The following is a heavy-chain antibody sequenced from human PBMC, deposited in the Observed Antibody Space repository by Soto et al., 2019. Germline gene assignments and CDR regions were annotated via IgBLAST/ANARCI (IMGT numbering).Heavy chain of an antibody. CDR2: INPGNGIT. J-gene: IGHJ4*02. CDR1: GYTFTTYT. CDR3: ARDIAGSYKAFDY. V-gene: IGHV1-3*01. D-gene: IGHD1-26*01. Sequence: QVHLVQSGAVVKKPGASVKVSCKASGYTFTTYTMHWVRQAPEQRLEWMGWINPGNGITKYSQNFQDRVTLTRDTSASTAYMDLGSLTSADTAVYYCARDIAGSYKAFDYWGQGTLVTVSS.